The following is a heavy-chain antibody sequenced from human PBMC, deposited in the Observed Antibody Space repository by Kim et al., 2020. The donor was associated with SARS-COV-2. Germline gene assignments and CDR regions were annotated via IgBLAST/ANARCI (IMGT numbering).Heavy chain of an antibody. Sequence: QTCQGRVKITADKSPSTAYMELSSLRSEDTAVYYCARDRMVRGVTPFDPWGQGTLVTVSS. CDR3: ARDRMVRGVTPFDP. J-gene: IGHJ5*02. D-gene: IGHD3-10*01. V-gene: IGHV1-69*04.